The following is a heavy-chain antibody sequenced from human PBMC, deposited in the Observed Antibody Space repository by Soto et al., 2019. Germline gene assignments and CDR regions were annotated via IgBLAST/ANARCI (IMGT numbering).Heavy chain of an antibody. Sequence: QVQLVESGGGVVQPGRSLRLSCAASGFTFSHYAMHWVRQAPGKGLERVALMSYDGSNEYYADSVKGRFTISRDNSKNTPYLQMNSLRAEDTAVYYCAKDGTHNFDYWGQGTLVTVSS. CDR1: GFTFSHYA. CDR2: MSYDGSNE. CDR3: AKDGTHNFDY. J-gene: IGHJ4*02. V-gene: IGHV3-30*18.